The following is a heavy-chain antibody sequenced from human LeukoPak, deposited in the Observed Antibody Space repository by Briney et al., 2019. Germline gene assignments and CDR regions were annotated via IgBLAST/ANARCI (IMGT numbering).Heavy chain of an antibody. Sequence: GGSLRLSCAASGFTFDDYGMSWVRQATGKGLECVAKIKEDGSEKHYVDSVKGRFTISRDNAKNSLYLQMNNLRAEDTAVYYCARDYTGGWNDYWGQGTLVTVSS. V-gene: IGHV3-7*01. CDR2: IKEDGSEK. J-gene: IGHJ4*02. D-gene: IGHD7-27*01. CDR3: ARDYTGGWNDY. CDR1: GFTFDDYG.